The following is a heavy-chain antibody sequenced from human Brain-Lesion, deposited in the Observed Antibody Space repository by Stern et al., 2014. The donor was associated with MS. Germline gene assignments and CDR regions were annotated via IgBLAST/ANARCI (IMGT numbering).Heavy chain of an antibody. CDR2: IIPILGVA. CDR3: TTSPYGLDA. D-gene: IGHD1-14*01. Sequence: VQLVQSGAELKKPGSSGKVSCKASGGTFSSYTVRWVRQAPGQGLEWMGKIIPILGVANYAPKFQGRVTITADKFTGTAYMEVTSLRSEDTAIYYCTTSPYGLDAWGQGTTVTVSS. V-gene: IGHV1-69*09. CDR1: GGTFSSYT. J-gene: IGHJ6*02.